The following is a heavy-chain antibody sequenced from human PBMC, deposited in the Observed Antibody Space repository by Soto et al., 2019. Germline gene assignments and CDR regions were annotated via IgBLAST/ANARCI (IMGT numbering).Heavy chain of an antibody. J-gene: IGHJ5*02. CDR2: ISAYNGNT. V-gene: IGHV1-18*01. D-gene: IGHD2-2*01. Sequence: QVQLVQSGAEVKKPGASVKVSCKASGYTFTSYGISWVRQAPGQGLEWMGWISAYNGNTNYAQKLQGRVTMTTDTTTSTGYMELRSLRSDDTAVYYCASVTSEESRCYDCWFDPRCQGTLVNVS. CDR3: ASVTSEESRCYDCWFDP. CDR1: GYTFTSYG.